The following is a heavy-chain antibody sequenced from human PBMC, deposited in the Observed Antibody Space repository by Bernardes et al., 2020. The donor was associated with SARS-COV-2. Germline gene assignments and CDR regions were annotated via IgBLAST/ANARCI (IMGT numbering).Heavy chain of an antibody. CDR3: ALPPSNYDRYGMDV. J-gene: IGHJ6*02. V-gene: IGHV1-2*02. D-gene: IGHD3-22*01. CDR2: NNPNSGGT. Sequence: ASVKVSCKASGYTFTGHYIHWVRQAPGQGLEWMGWNNPNSGGTIYAKKFQGRVTMTRDTSISTAYMELSRLGSDDTDMYYCALPPSNYDRYGMDVWGQGTTVTVSS. CDR1: GYTFTGHY.